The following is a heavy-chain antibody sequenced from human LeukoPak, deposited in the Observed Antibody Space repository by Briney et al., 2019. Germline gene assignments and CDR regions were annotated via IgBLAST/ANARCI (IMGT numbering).Heavy chain of an antibody. V-gene: IGHV3-66*01. Sequence: QPGRSLRLSCAASGFTVSSNFWTWVRRAPGKGLEWVSITYSDGSTYYADSVKGRFTISRDSSNNTVYLQMNSLRAEDTALYYCASDSEQQVDAPDVWGQGTTVTVSS. CDR1: GFTVSSNF. CDR3: ASDSEQQVDAPDV. J-gene: IGHJ6*02. D-gene: IGHD6-13*01. CDR2: TYSDGST.